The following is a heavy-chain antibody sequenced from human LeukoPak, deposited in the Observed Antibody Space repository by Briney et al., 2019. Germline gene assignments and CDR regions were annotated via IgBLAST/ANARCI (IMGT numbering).Heavy chain of an antibody. CDR3: ATDGRLSSSWHPL. CDR2: FDPEDGET. Sequence: ASVKVSCKVSGYTLTELSMHWVRQAPGKGLEWLGGFDPEDGETIYAQKFQGRVTMTEDTSTDTAYMELSSLRSEDTAVYYCATDGRLSSSWHPLWGQGTLVTVSS. J-gene: IGHJ4*02. D-gene: IGHD6-13*01. V-gene: IGHV1-24*01. CDR1: GYTLTELS.